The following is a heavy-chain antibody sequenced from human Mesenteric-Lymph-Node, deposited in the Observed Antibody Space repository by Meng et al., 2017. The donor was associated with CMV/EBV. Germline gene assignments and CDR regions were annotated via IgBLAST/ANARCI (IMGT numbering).Heavy chain of an antibody. CDR2: ISGRGDRT. V-gene: IGHV3-23*01. CDR3: AAGEGRYCSTITCSTSQWYFDY. Sequence: GGSLSLSCTVSGFSLTAHDMSWVRQAPGKGLEWDSTISGRGDRTYMADSVKGRFTISRDNSKTTVHLQMNSLRTADTAVYFCAAGEGRYCSTITCSTSQWYFDYWGQGTMVTVSS. D-gene: IGHD2-2*02. J-gene: IGHJ4*02. CDR1: GFSLTAHD.